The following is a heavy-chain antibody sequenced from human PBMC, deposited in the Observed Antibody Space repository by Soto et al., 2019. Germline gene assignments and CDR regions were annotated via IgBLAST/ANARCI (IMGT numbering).Heavy chain of an antibody. CDR1: GFIFNNAW. V-gene: IGHV3-15*01. Sequence: GGSLRLSCAASGFIFNNAWMSWVRQAPGKGLEWVGRIKTKTDTGTPDYAAPVKGRFIISRDDSKNTLYLQMNSLKAEDTAVYSCATASSGNYWGQGTLVTLSS. CDR3: ATASSGNY. J-gene: IGHJ4*02. D-gene: IGHD6-13*01. CDR2: IKTKTDTGTP.